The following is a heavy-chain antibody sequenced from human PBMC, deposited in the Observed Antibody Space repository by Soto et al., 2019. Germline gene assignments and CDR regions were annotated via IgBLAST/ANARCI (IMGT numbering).Heavy chain of an antibody. D-gene: IGHD3-10*01. CDR3: ARRISLVRGTYSFDY. V-gene: IGHV2-5*02. CDR1: GFSLSTSGVG. Sequence: QITLKESGPTLVKPTQTLTLTCTFSGFSLSTSGVGVGWIRQPPGKALEWLALIYWDDDKRYSPSLESRLTITKDTSKNHVVLTMANMDPVDTATYYCARRISLVRGTYSFDYWGQGTLVTVTT. J-gene: IGHJ4*02. CDR2: IYWDDDK.